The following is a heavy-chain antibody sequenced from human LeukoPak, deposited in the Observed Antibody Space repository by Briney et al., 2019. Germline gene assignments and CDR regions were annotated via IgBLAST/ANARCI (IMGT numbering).Heavy chain of an antibody. CDR3: AKDKKYYDSSGSPYYYYGMDV. Sequence: GGSLKLSCAASGFTFSNGMHWVRQAPGKGLEWVAVISHDGSITYYADSVKGRFTISRDNSKNTLYLQMNSLRAEDTAVYYCAKDKKYYDSSGSPYYYYGMDVWGQGTTVTVSS. V-gene: IGHV3-30*18. J-gene: IGHJ6*02. CDR1: GFTFSNG. CDR2: ISHDGSIT. D-gene: IGHD3-22*01.